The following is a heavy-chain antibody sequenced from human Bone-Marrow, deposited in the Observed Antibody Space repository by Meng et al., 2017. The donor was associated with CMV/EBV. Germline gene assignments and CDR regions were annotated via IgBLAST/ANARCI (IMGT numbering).Heavy chain of an antibody. V-gene: IGHV3-30*04. CDR3: VNRFDS. D-gene: IGHD2/OR15-2a*01. J-gene: IGHJ3*02. CDR2: ISYDGSNK. CDR1: GFTFSSYA. Sequence: GESLKISCAASGFTFSSYAMHWVRQAPGKGLEWVAVISYDGSNKYYADSVKGRFTISRDNSKNSLYLQMNSLRADDTAVYYCVNRFDSWGQGTMVTVSS.